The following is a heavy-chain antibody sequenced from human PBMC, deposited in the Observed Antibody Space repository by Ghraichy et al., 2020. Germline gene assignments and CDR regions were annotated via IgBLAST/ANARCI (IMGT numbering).Heavy chain of an antibody. J-gene: IGHJ3*02. CDR1: GFTFSSYS. CDR3: ARGLGSGRNAFDI. CDR2: ISSSSSTI. D-gene: IGHD3-10*01. Sequence: GSLRLSCAASGFTFSSYSMNWVRQAPGKGLEWVSYISSSSSTIYYADSLKGRFTISRDNANISLYLQMNSLRDEDTAVYYCARGLGSGRNAFDIWGQGTMVTVSS. V-gene: IGHV3-48*02.